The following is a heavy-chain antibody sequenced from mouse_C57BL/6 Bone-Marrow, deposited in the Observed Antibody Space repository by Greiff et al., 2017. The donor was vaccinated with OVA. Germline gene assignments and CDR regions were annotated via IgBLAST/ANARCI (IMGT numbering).Heavy chain of an antibody. CDR2: INPESGGT. CDR3: AEGFYAMDY. Sequence: VQLQQSGAELVRPGTSVKVSCTASGYAFTNYLIEWVKQRPGPGLEWIGVINPESGGTNYNEKFKGKATLTADKSSSTAYMQLSSLTSEDSAGYFCAEGFYAMDYWGQGTSVTVSS. CDR1: GYAFTNYL. V-gene: IGHV1-54*01. J-gene: IGHJ4*01.